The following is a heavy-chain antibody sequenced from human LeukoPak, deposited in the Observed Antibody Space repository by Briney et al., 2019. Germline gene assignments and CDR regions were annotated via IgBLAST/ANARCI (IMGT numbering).Heavy chain of an antibody. Sequence: SETLSLTCSVSGDSMSLYYWSWLRQPPGKGLEWIGHIYSSGSTIYNPSLKSRVTISVDTSKNQFSLRLSSVTAADTAVYYCARGYSSSNYYYYYMDVWGKGTTVAVSS. D-gene: IGHD6-6*01. CDR1: GDSMSLYY. J-gene: IGHJ6*03. CDR2: IYSSGST. V-gene: IGHV4-4*09. CDR3: ARGYSSSNYYYYYMDV.